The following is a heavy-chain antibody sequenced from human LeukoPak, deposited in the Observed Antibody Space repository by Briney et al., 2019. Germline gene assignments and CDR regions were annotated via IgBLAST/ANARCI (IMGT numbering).Heavy chain of an antibody. Sequence: GSVNVSCKASGYTFTSYDINWVRQATGQGLEWMGWMNPNSGNTGYAQKFQGRVTMTRNTSISTAYMELSSLRSEDTAVYYCARSDLESAIRYYYGMDVWGQGTTVTVSS. V-gene: IGHV1-8*01. CDR2: MNPNSGNT. J-gene: IGHJ6*02. CDR3: ARSDLESAIRYYYGMDV. D-gene: IGHD2-2*01. CDR1: GYTFTSYD.